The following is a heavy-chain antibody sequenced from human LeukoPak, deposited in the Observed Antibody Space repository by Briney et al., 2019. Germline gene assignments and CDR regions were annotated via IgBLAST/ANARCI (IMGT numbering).Heavy chain of an antibody. Sequence: RGSLRLSCAASGFTFSSYGMHRARQAPGKGLEWVAFIRYDGSNKYYADSVKGRFTISRDNSKNTLYLQMNSLRAEDTAVYYCANTRRAGDPPFDYWGQGTLVTVSS. V-gene: IGHV3-30*02. D-gene: IGHD7-27*01. CDR3: ANTRRAGDPPFDY. CDR1: GFTFSSYG. J-gene: IGHJ4*02. CDR2: IRYDGSNK.